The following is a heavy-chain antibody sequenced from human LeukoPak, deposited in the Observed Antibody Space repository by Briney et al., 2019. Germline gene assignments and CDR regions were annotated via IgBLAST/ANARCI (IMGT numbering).Heavy chain of an antibody. CDR2: IGDDVVST. D-gene: IGHD3-9*01. V-gene: IGHV3-23*01. CDR1: GFTFSSHA. CDR3: ARDSPLLTV. J-gene: IGHJ4*02. Sequence: HPGGSLRLSCAASGFTFSSHAMSWVRQAPGKGLEWVSAIGDDVVSTYYAESVKGRFTTSRDNSKNTLYLQMNSLRAEDTATYYCARDSPLLTVWGQGTLVTVSS.